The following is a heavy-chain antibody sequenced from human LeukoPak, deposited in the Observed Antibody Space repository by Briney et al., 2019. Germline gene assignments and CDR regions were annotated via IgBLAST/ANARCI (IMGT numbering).Heavy chain of an antibody. CDR2: ISSGSSAI. J-gene: IGHJ4*02. D-gene: IGHD6-13*01. CDR1: GFTFSSYS. Sequence: GGSLRLSCAASGFTFSSYSMNWVRQPPGKGLEWVSYISSGSSAIYYADSVKGRFIISRDNAKNSLYLQMNSLRAEDTAVYYCARDSRQQLPHWGQGTLVTVSS. CDR3: ARDSRQQLPH. V-gene: IGHV3-48*01.